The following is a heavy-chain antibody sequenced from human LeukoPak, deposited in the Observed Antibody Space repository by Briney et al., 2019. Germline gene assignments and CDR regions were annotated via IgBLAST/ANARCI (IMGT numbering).Heavy chain of an antibody. CDR1: GFMFSSYW. V-gene: IGHV3-7*01. J-gene: IGHJ4*02. CDR3: ARVVYRDEGFDY. CDR2: IRQDGNKK. D-gene: IGHD3-16*02. Sequence: GGSLRLSCAASGFMFSSYWMTWVRQAPGKGLEWVANIRQDGNKKNYADSVKGRFTISRDDAKHSLYLQMNSLRAEDTAVYYCARVVYRDEGFDYWGQGTLVTVSS.